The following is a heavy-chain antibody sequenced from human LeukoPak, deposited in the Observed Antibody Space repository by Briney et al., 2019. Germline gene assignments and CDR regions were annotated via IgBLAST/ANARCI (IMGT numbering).Heavy chain of an antibody. CDR2: IIPIFGTA. D-gene: IGHD2-15*01. Sequence: ASVKVSCKASGGTFSSYAISWVRQAPGQGLEWMGGIIPIFGTANYAQKFQGRVTITADESTSTAYMELSSLRSEDTAVYYCARDVVVAATPLWFDPWGQGTLVTVSS. CDR3: ARDVVVAATPLWFDP. J-gene: IGHJ5*02. V-gene: IGHV1-69*01. CDR1: GGTFSSYA.